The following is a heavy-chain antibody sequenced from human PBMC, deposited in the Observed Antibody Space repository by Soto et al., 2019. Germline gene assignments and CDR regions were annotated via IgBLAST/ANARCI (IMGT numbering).Heavy chain of an antibody. V-gene: IGHV3-74*01. CDR2: INSDGSST. J-gene: IGHJ3*02. Sequence: GGSLRLYCAASGFTFSSYWMHWVRQAPGKGLVWVSRINSDGSSTSYADSVKGRFTISRDNAKNTLYLQMNSLRAEDTAVYYCARDCVGDDAFDSWGQGTMVTVAS. D-gene: IGHD3-16*01. CDR3: ARDCVGDDAFDS. CDR1: GFTFSSYW.